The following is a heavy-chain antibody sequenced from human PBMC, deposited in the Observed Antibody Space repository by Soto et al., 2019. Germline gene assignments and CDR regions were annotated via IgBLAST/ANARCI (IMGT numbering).Heavy chain of an antibody. Sequence: GGSLRLSCAASGFTFSDYYMSWIRQAPGKGLEWISYISSSSSYTNYADSVKGRFTISRDNAKNSLYLQMNSLRAEDTAVYYCARDFGPGYQLLESYSMDVWGQGTTVT. J-gene: IGHJ6*02. V-gene: IGHV3-11*05. D-gene: IGHD2-2*01. CDR3: ARDFGPGYQLLESYSMDV. CDR1: GFTFSDYY. CDR2: ISSSSSYT.